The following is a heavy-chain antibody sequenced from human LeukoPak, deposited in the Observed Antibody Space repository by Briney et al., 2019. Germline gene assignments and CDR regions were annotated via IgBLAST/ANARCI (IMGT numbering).Heavy chain of an antibody. CDR1: GFTFSNYA. V-gene: IGHV3-23*01. CDR3: AKDLKLYSKSYRNWFDP. D-gene: IGHD3-16*02. CDR2: ISYTGDRT. Sequence: EGSLRLSCAASGFTFSNYAMSWVRQAPGKGLECVSVISYTGDRTYYADSVKGRFTISRDNAKNTLYLQMNSLGAEDTAVYYCAKDLKLYSKSYRNWFDPWGQGTLVTVYS. J-gene: IGHJ5*02.